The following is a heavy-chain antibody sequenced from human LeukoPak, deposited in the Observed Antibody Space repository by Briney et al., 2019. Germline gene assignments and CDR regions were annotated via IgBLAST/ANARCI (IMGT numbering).Heavy chain of an antibody. CDR1: GYTFTSYG. CDR3: ARDGYTYGDNWFDP. D-gene: IGHD5-18*01. V-gene: IGHV1-18*01. J-gene: IGHJ5*02. CDR2: ISAYNGGT. Sequence: ASVKVSCKASGYTFTSYGISWVRQAPGQGLEWMGWISAYNGGTNYAQKFQGRVTMTRDTSISTAYMELSRLTSDDTAVYYCARDGYTYGDNWFDPWGQGTLVTVSS.